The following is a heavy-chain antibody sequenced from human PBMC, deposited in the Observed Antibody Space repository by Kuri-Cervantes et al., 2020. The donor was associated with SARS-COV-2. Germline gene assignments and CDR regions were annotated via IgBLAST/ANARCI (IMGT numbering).Heavy chain of an antibody. J-gene: IGHJ4*02. CDR1: GFTFSSYS. D-gene: IGHD3-3*01. CDR3: ASVRFFG. Sequence: LSLTCAASGFTFSSYSMNWVRQAPGKGLEWVSYISSSSSTIYYADSVKGRFTISRDNAKNSLYLQMNSLRAEDTAVYYCASVRFFGWGQGTLVTVSS. V-gene: IGHV3-48*01. CDR2: ISSSSSTI.